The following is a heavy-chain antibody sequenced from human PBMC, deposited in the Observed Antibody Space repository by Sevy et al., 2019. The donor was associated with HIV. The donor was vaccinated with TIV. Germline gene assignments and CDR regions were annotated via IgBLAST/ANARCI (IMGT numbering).Heavy chain of an antibody. V-gene: IGHV1-2*06. J-gene: IGHJ3*02. CDR2: INPGNGDT. CDR1: GYIFTDYN. Sequence: ASVKVSCKSTGYIFTDYNIHWVRQAPGQGLEWMGLINPGNGDTIYVQTFRGKVSVTSGTSMSTAYMELTGLTSDDTAMYYCVRKITTEPRKLLSFDIWGQGTMVTVSS. D-gene: IGHD1-1*01. CDR3: VRKITTEPRKLLSFDI.